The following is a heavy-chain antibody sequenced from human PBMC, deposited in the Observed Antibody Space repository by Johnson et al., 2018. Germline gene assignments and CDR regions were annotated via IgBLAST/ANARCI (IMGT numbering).Heavy chain of an antibody. V-gene: IGHV5-51*03. CDR1: GYSFTSYW. CDR3: ARPRDYYDSTGYFQH. Sequence: VQLVQSGAEVKKPGESLKISCKGSGYSFTSYWIGWVRQMPGKGLEWMGIIYPGDSDTRYSPSFPGQVTISADKSISTAYLQWSSLKASDTAMYYCARPRDYYDSTGYFQHWGQGTLVTVSS. D-gene: IGHD3-22*01. CDR2: IYPGDSDT. J-gene: IGHJ1*01.